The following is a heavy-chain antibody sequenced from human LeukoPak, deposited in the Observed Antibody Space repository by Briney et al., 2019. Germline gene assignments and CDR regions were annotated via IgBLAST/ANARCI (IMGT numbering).Heavy chain of an antibody. D-gene: IGHD3-16*01. CDR1: GYTFADYY. CDR3: VREYHGGYFDF. Sequence: ASVKVSCKAPGYTFADYYIHWVRQAPGQGLEWMGVIYPIPGTASYPQGFQDRVTMTRDTSTSTVNMELGSLRSEDTAMYYCVREYHGGYFDFWGQGTLVTVSS. J-gene: IGHJ4*02. CDR2: IYPIPGTA. V-gene: IGHV1-46*03.